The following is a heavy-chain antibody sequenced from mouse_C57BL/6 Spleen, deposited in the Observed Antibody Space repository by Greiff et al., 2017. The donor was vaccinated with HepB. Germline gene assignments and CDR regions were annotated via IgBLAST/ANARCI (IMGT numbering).Heavy chain of an antibody. V-gene: IGHV1-22*01. Sequence: EVMLVESGPELVKPGASVKMSCKASGYTFTDYNMHWVKQSHGKSLEWIGYINPNNGGTSYNQKFKGKATLTVNKSSSTAYMELRSLTSEDSAVYYCARVDYSNYWYFDVWGTGTTVTVSS. J-gene: IGHJ1*03. D-gene: IGHD2-5*01. CDR2: INPNNGGT. CDR1: GYTFTDYN. CDR3: ARVDYSNYWYFDV.